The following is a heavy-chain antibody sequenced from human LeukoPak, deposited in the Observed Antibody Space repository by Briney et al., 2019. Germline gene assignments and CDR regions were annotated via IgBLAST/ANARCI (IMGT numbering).Heavy chain of an antibody. V-gene: IGHV3-30*03. D-gene: IGHD3-22*01. CDR1: GFTFSSYG. J-gene: IGHJ4*02. CDR2: ISYDGSNK. Sequence: SGGSLRLSCAASGFTFSSYGTHWVRQAPGKGLEWVAVISYDGSNKYYADSVKGRFTISRDNSKNTLYLQMNSLRAGDTAVYYCVRLSPYDSSGYYYDYWGQGTLVTVSS. CDR3: VRLSPYDSSGYYYDY.